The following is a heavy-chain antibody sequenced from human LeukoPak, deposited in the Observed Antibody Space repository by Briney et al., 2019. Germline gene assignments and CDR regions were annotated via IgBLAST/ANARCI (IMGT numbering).Heavy chain of an antibody. Sequence: SETLSLTCTVSGGSISSYYWSWIRQPPGKGLEWIGFISFSGSTNYNPSLKSRVTISIDTSKNQFSLKLSSVTAADTAVYYCARDRGDTAMAHPFDYWGQGALVTVSS. V-gene: IGHV4-59*01. D-gene: IGHD5-18*01. J-gene: IGHJ4*02. CDR3: ARDRGDTAMAHPFDY. CDR1: GGSISSYY. CDR2: ISFSGST.